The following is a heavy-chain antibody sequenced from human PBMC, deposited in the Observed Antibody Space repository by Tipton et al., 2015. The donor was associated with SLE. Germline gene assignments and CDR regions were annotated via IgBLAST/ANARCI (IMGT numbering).Heavy chain of an antibody. J-gene: IGHJ2*01. V-gene: IGHV4-34*01. CDR1: GGSFSGYY. CDR2: INHSGST. Sequence: LRLSCAVYGGSFSGYYWSWIRQPPGKGLEGIGEINHSGSTNYNPSLKSRVTISVDTSKNQFSLKLSSVTAADTAVYYCARDGGYCSGGSCYSPRWYFDLWGRGTLVTVSS. CDR3: ARDGGYCSGGSCYSPRWYFDL. D-gene: IGHD2-15*01.